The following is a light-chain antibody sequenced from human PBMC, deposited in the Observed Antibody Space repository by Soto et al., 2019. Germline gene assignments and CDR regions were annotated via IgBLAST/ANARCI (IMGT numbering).Light chain of an antibody. Sequence: EIVLTQSPDTLSLSPGERATLSCRASQSVSSSLAWYQQKPGQAPRLLIYDASNRATGIPARFSGSGSGTDFTLTISSLAPEHFAVYYCQQRSNWPPEVTFGPGTKVDIK. CDR1: QSVSSS. J-gene: IGKJ3*01. CDR3: QQRSNWPPEVT. CDR2: DAS. V-gene: IGKV3-11*01.